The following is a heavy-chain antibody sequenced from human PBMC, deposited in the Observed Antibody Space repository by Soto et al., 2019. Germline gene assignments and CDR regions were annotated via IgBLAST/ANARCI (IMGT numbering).Heavy chain of an antibody. CDR3: AKAGEGSMWDIVVVPAAIRYYYMDV. CDR2: IDGSGDTT. D-gene: IGHD2-2*01. Sequence: GGSLRLSCAASGFNFRKYAMTWVRQAPGKGLEWVSAIDGSGDTTYYADSVKGRFTISRDNSKTTLYLQMNSLRAEDTAVYYCAKAGEGSMWDIVVVPAAIRYYYMDVWGKGTTVTVSS. V-gene: IGHV3-23*01. J-gene: IGHJ6*03. CDR1: GFNFRKYA.